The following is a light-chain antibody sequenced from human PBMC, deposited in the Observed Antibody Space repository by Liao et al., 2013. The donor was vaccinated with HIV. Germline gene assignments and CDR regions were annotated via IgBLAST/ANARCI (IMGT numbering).Light chain of an antibody. CDR2: QDS. Sequence: SYVLTQSPSVSVSPGQTATIACSGDKLGNKFTTWYQQRPGQSPVLVMYQDSKRPSGIPERFSGSNSGNTATLTISRVEAGDEADYYCQVWDSSSDHWVFGGGTKMTVL. CDR3: QVWDSSSDHWV. CDR1: KLGNKF. V-gene: IGLV3-1*01. J-gene: IGLJ3*02.